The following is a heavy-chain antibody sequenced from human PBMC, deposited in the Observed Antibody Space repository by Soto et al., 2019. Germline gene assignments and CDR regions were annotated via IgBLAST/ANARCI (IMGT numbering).Heavy chain of an antibody. CDR3: AKMVEWLLSLDY. Sequence: QVQLVESGGGVVQPGRSLRLSCAASGFTFRNYGMHWVRQAPGKGLEWVAVISYDGTVEYYADSVKGRFTISRDNSKNPLLLQMNSLRPEDTAVYYCAKMVEWLLSLDYWGQGTLVTVSS. CDR2: ISYDGTVE. V-gene: IGHV3-30*18. J-gene: IGHJ4*02. CDR1: GFTFRNYG. D-gene: IGHD3-3*01.